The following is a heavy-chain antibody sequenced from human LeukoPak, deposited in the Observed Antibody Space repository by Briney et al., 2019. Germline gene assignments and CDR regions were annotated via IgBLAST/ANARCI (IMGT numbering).Heavy chain of an antibody. D-gene: IGHD6-25*01. Sequence: GGSLRLSCAASGFTFSSYAMSWVRQAPGKGLEWVSAISGSGGSTYYADSVKGRFTISRDNSKNTLYLQMNSLRAEDTAVYYCVRGNFSGGIDHWGQGTLVTVSS. V-gene: IGHV3-23*01. J-gene: IGHJ4*02. CDR3: VRGNFSGGIDH. CDR1: GFTFSSYA. CDR2: ISGSGGST.